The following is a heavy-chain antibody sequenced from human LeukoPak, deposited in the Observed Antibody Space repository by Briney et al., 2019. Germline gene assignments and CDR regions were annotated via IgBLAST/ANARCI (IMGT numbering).Heavy chain of an antibody. D-gene: IGHD2-2*02. CDR3: APSPQYQLLYEGHYFDY. CDR2: ISGSGGST. CDR1: GFTFSSYA. V-gene: IGHV3-23*01. Sequence: PGGSLRLSCAASGFTFSSYAMSWVRQAPGKGLEWVSDISGSGGSTYYADSVKGRFTISRDNSKNTLYLQMNSLRAEDTAVYYCAPSPQYQLLYEGHYFDYWVQGTLVTVSS. J-gene: IGHJ4*02.